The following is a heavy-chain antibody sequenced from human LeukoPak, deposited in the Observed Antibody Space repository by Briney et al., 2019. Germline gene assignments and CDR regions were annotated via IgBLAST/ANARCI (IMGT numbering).Heavy chain of an antibody. V-gene: IGHV3-33*06. Sequence: PGRSLTLSCAASGFTFSRLGMQWVRQTPGKGLEWVAVIHNDGTQGQYADSVKGRFTIFKDNSQNTLYLQMNNLGDDDTAVYYCAKEGDEFRGYLDVWGKGTTVTVSS. J-gene: IGHJ6*03. CDR3: AKEGDEFRGYLDV. CDR1: GFTFSRLG. CDR2: IHNDGTQG. D-gene: IGHD3-16*01.